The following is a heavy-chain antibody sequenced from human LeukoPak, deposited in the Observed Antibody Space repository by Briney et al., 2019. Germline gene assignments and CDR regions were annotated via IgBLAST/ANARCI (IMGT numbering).Heavy chain of an antibody. CDR2: ISGSGGST. CDR1: GFTFSSYA. D-gene: IGHD3-22*01. V-gene: IGHV3-23*01. J-gene: IGHJ4*02. Sequence: GGSLRLSCAASGFTFSSYARSWVRQAPGKGLEWVSAISGSGGSTYYADSVKGRFTISRDNSKNTLYLQMNSLRAEDTAVYYCAKEPSYDSSGYPIDYWGQGTLVTVSS. CDR3: AKEPSYDSSGYPIDY.